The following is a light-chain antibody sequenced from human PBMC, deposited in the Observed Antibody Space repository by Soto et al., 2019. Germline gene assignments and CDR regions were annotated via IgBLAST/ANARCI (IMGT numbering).Light chain of an antibody. CDR3: AAWDDSLSGYV. J-gene: IGLJ1*01. Sequence: QSVLTQPPSASGTPGQRVSISCSGSSSNIGSNTVNWYQQLPGTAPKLLIYYNNQRPSGVPDRFSDSKSGTSASLAISGLRSEDEADYYCAAWDDSLSGYVFGTGTKLTVL. V-gene: IGLV1-44*01. CDR1: SSNIGSNT. CDR2: YNN.